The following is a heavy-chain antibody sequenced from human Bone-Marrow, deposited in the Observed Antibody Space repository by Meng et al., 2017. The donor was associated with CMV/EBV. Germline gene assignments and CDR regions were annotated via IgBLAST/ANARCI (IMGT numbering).Heavy chain of an antibody. V-gene: IGHV1-18*01. D-gene: IGHD2-2*01. CDR3: ARDHHCSSTSCYAFDY. J-gene: IGHJ4*02. CDR2: ISAYNGNT. CDR1: GYTFTSYG. Sequence: ASVKVSCKASGYTFTSYGISWVRQAPGQGLEWMGWISAYNGNTNYAQKLQGRVTMTTDTSTSTAYMELRSLRSDDTAVYYCARDHHCSSTSCYAFDYWGQGTLVTVSS.